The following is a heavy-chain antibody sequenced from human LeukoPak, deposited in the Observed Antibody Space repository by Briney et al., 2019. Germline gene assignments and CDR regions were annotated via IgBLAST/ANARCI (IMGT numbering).Heavy chain of an antibody. CDR2: IYPGDSDT. CDR3: ARFSGYSYGNFDY. Sequence: GGSLQISCKGSGSRFTTYWIAWMRQMPGNGLEWMGIIYPGDSDTRYSPSFQGQVTISVDKSITTAYLQWSSLKASDTAIYYCARFSGYSYGNFDYWGQGTLVTVSS. J-gene: IGHJ4*02. D-gene: IGHD5-18*01. V-gene: IGHV5-51*01. CDR1: GSRFTTYW.